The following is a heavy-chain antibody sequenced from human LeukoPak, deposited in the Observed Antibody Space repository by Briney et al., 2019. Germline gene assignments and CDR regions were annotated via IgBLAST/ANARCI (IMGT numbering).Heavy chain of an antibody. V-gene: IGHV3-30*04. Sequence: GGSLRLSCAASGFTFSSYAMHWVRQAPGKGLEWVAVISYDGSNKYYADSVKGRFTISGDNSKNTLYLQMNSLRAEDTAVYYCARGGDIVVVPAADQLDYWGQGTLVTVSS. CDR1: GFTFSSYA. J-gene: IGHJ4*02. CDR2: ISYDGSNK. D-gene: IGHD2-2*01. CDR3: ARGGDIVVVPAADQLDY.